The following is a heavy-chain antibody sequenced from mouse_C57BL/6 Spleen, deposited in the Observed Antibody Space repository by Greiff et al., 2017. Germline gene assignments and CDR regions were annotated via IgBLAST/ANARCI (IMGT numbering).Heavy chain of an antibody. CDR1: GYTFTDYY. Sequence: VQLQQSGAELVRPGASVKLSCKASGYTFTDYYINWVKQRPGQGLEWIARIYPGSGNTYYNEKFKGKATLTAEKSSSTAYMQLSSLTSEDSAVYFCARDYGNYEGYWGQGTTLTVSS. J-gene: IGHJ2*01. CDR3: ARDYGNYEGY. D-gene: IGHD2-1*01. CDR2: IYPGSGNT. V-gene: IGHV1-76*01.